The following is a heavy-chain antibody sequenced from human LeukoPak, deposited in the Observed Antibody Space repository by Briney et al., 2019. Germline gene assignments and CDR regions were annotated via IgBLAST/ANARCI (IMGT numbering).Heavy chain of an antibody. CDR3: ARVDVVNRDAFDI. V-gene: IGHV3-21*01. CDR2: ISSSSSYI. CDR1: GFTFSSYA. Sequence: PGRSLRLSCAASGFTFSSYAMHWVRQAPGKGLEWVSSISSSSSYIYYADSVKGRFTISRDNAKNSLYLQMNSLRAEDTAVYYCARVDVVNRDAFDIWGQGTMVTVSS. D-gene: IGHD3-22*01. J-gene: IGHJ3*02.